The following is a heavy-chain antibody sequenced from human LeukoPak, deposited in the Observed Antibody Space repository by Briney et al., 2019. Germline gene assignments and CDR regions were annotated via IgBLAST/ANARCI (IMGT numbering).Heavy chain of an antibody. CDR1: GYTFTSYY. V-gene: IGHV1-46*01. CDR2: INPSGGST. J-gene: IGHJ4*02. CDR3: ARAWGYSYGTPFWDY. Sequence: GASVKVSRKASGYTFTSYYMHWVRQAPGQGLEWMGIINPSGGSTSYAQKFQGRVTMTRDMSTSTVYMELSSLRSEDTAVYYCARAWGYSYGTPFWDYWGQGTLVTVSS. D-gene: IGHD5-18*01.